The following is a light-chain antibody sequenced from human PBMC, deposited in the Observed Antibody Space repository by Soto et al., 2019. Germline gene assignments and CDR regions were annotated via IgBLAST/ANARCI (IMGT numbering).Light chain of an antibody. CDR3: ASYTTTSTLVV. Sequence: QSVLTQPASVSGSPGQSITISCTGTSSDLGGYNYVSWYQHHPGKAPKLMIYEVSNRPSGVSDRFSASKSGNTASLTISGLQAEDEADYYCASYTTTSTLVVFGGGTKLTVL. V-gene: IGLV2-14*01. CDR2: EVS. J-gene: IGLJ2*01. CDR1: SSDLGGYNY.